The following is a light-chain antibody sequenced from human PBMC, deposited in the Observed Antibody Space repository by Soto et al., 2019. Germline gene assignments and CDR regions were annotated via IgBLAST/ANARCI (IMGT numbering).Light chain of an antibody. Sequence: DIQMTQSPSSLSASVGDRVTITCRASQSISSYLNWYQQKPGKAPKLLIYAASSLQSGVPSRFSVSGSGTDFTLTISSLQPEDFATYYCQQSYSTPRTLGQGTKVDIK. CDR1: QSISSY. J-gene: IGKJ1*01. CDR2: AAS. V-gene: IGKV1-39*01. CDR3: QQSYSTPRT.